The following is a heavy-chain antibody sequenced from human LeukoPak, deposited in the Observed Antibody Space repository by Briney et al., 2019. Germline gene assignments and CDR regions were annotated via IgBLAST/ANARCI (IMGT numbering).Heavy chain of an antibody. CDR2: IYYSGST. CDR3: ARGPAYYYGTRNWFDP. Sequence: SETLSLTCTVSGGSISSSSYYWGWIRQPPGKGLEWIGSIYYSGSTYYNPSLKSRVTISVDTSKNQFSLKLSSVIAADTAVYYCARGPAYYYGTRNWFDPWGQGTLVTVSS. V-gene: IGHV4-39*07. D-gene: IGHD3-10*01. J-gene: IGHJ5*02. CDR1: GGSISSSSYY.